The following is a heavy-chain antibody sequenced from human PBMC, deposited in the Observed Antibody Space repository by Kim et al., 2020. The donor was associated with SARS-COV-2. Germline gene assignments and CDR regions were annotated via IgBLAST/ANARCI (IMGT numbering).Heavy chain of an antibody. D-gene: IGHD2-15*01. J-gene: IGHJ6*02. CDR3: AKGVVVKASYYYGMDV. Sequence: SVKGRFTTSRDNSKTTLYLQMNSLRAEDTAVYYCAKGVVVKASYYYGMDVWGQGTTVTVSS. V-gene: IGHV3-23*01.